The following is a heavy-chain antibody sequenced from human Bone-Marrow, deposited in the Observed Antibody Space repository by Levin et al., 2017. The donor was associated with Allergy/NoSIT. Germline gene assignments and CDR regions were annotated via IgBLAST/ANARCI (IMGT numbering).Heavy chain of an antibody. CDR2: ISWNSGSI. D-gene: IGHD5-24*01. CDR1: GFTFDDFV. V-gene: IGHV3-9*01. CDR3: AKDLGDGYNWEFFDY. Sequence: GGSLRLSCAASGFTFDDFVMHWVRQPPGKGLEWVSGISWNSGSIAYADSVKGRFTISRDNAKKSLYLQMNNLRPEDTALYFCAKDLGDGYNWEFFDYWGQGTRVTVSS. J-gene: IGHJ4*02.